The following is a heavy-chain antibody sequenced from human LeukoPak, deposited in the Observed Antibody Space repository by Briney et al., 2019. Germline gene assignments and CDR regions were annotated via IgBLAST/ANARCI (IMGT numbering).Heavy chain of an antibody. Sequence: SETLSLTCTVSGGSISSHYWSWIRQPPGKGLEWIGYIYYSGSTNYNPSLKSRVTISVDPSKNQFSLKLSSVTAADTAVYYCAGTHCSSTSCSPYYYYGMDVWGQGTTVTVSS. CDR3: AGTHCSSTSCSPYYYYGMDV. V-gene: IGHV4-59*11. CDR2: IYYSGST. CDR1: GGSISSHY. D-gene: IGHD2-2*01. J-gene: IGHJ6*02.